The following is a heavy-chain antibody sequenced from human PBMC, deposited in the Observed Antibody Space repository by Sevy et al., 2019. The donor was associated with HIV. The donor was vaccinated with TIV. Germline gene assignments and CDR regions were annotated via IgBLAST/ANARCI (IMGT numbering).Heavy chain of an antibody. CDR1: GGSINSDH. J-gene: IGHJ3*02. CDR3: ARRNDFAI. Sequence: SETLSLTCTVSGGSINSDHWNWIRQPPGKGLEWIGYVYYTGGTNYNPSLKNRVTISVDRIKNQFSLKLTSVTAADTAVYYCARRNDFAIWGQGTMVTVSS. CDR2: VYYTGGT. V-gene: IGHV4-59*08.